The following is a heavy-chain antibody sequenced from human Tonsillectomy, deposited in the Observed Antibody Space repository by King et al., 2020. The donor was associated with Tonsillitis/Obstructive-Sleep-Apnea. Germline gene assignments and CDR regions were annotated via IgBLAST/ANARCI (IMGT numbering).Heavy chain of an antibody. Sequence: VQLVESGGGVVQPGRSLRLSCAASGFPFSSYAMHWVRQAPGKGLEWVATISYEGNNKYYADSVKGRFTISRDNSKKTLYLQMNGMTPEDTAVYFCARDTSGWPMTFFDYWGQGTLVTVSS. CDR1: GFPFSSYA. V-gene: IGHV3-30*01. CDR3: ARDTSGWPMTFFDY. J-gene: IGHJ4*02. D-gene: IGHD6-19*01. CDR2: ISYEGNNK.